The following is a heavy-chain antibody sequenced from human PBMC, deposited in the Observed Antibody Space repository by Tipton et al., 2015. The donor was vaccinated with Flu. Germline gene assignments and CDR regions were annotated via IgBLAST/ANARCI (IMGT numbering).Heavy chain of an antibody. Sequence: GLVKPSETLSLTCTVSSGSIRSTNYFCAWIRQPPGKRLELIGSIYPSGATYYNPSLKSRVTILVDTSKSQFSLKLRSVTAADTAVYYCARLSYYDVDLKNFYFDYWGQGALVTVSS. J-gene: IGHJ4*02. CDR2: IYPSGAT. D-gene: IGHD3-10*02. CDR1: SGSIRSTNYF. CDR3: ARLSYYDVDLKNFYFDY. V-gene: IGHV4-39*01.